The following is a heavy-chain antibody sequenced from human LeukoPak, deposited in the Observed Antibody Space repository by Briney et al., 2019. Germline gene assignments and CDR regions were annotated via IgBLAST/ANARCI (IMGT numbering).Heavy chain of an antibody. CDR3: ASAYYYDSSGYAYYYYYMDV. CDR2: ISSSSSYI. Sequence: GGSLRLSCAASGFTFSSYSMNWVRQAPGKGLEWVSSISSSSSYIYYADSVKGRFTISRDNAKNSLYLQMNSLRAEDTAVYYCASAYYYDSSGYAYYYYYMDVWGKGTTVTVSS. J-gene: IGHJ6*03. CDR1: GFTFSSYS. V-gene: IGHV3-21*01. D-gene: IGHD3-22*01.